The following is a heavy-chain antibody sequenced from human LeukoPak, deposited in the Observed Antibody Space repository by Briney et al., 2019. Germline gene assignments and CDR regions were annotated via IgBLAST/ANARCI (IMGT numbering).Heavy chain of an antibody. V-gene: IGHV3-21*01. CDR2: ISSSSSYI. D-gene: IGHD4-23*01. CDR3: ASGNGVLAFDI. Sequence: PGGSLRLSCAASGFTFSSYSMNWVRQAPGKGLEWVSSISSSSSYIYYADSVKGRFTISRDNAKNSLYLQMNSLRAEDAAVYYCASGNGVLAFDIWGQGTMVTVSS. CDR1: GFTFSSYS. J-gene: IGHJ3*02.